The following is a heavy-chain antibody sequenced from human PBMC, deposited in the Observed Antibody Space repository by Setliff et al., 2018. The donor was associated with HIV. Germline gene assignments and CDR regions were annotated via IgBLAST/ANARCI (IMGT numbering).Heavy chain of an antibody. J-gene: IGHJ4*02. Sequence: GSLRLSCAASGFTFSSYWMHWVRQAPGKGLVWVSRINSDGSDTRYADSVKGRFTISRDNSKNTLYLQMNSLRAEDTAVYYCARLPQDVRSSIDFWGQGTLVTVSS. CDR1: GFTFSSYW. CDR2: INSDGSDT. D-gene: IGHD6-6*01. CDR3: ARLPQDVRSSIDF. V-gene: IGHV3-74*01.